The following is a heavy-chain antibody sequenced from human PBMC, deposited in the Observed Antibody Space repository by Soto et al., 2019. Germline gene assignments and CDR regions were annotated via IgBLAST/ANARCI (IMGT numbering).Heavy chain of an antibody. Sequence: QVQLVQSGAEVKKPGSSVKVSCKASGGTFSSYAISWVRQAPGQGLEWMGGIIPIFGTANYAHKFQGRVTITANEPTSKAYMETRSVRSEDTAVYYCARVNRPYNGNRGGAFDIWGQGTMVTVSS. CDR1: GGTFSSYA. J-gene: IGHJ3*02. CDR3: ARVNRPYNGNRGGAFDI. CDR2: IIPIFGTA. V-gene: IGHV1-69*01. D-gene: IGHD1-1*01.